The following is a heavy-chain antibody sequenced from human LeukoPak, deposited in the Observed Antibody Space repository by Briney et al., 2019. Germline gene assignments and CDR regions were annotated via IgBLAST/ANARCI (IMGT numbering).Heavy chain of an antibody. D-gene: IGHD5-12*01. CDR1: GFIFSDYG. CDR2: VSSDGSVT. CDR3: AKEKLVAYAFDI. J-gene: IGHJ3*02. V-gene: IGHV3-30*18. Sequence: SGRSLRLSCAASGFIFSDYGMHWVRQAPGKGLEWVAVVSSDGSVTYYIDSVKGRFTVSRDNSKNTLYLQMNSLRVEDTAVYYCAKEKLVAYAFDIWGQGTMVTVSS.